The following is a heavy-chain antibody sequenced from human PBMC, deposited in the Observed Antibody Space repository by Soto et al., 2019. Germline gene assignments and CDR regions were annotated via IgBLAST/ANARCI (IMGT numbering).Heavy chain of an antibody. V-gene: IGHV4-59*01. CDR3: ARVGSSGWSPDY. D-gene: IGHD6-19*01. CDR2: IFYSGVT. CDR1: AGSISGYY. J-gene: IGHJ4*02. Sequence: PSETLSLTCTVSAGSISGYYWTWIRQPRGKGLEWIGYIFYSGVTNYNPSLKSRVTLSVDTTKNQFSLKLRSVTAADTAVYYCARVGSSGWSPDYWGRGTLVTVSS.